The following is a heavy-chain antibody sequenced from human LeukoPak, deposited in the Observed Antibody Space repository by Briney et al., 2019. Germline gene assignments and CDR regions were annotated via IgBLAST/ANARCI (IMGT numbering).Heavy chain of an antibody. CDR3: ARGPLDGSGYYYPY. D-gene: IGHD3-22*01. CDR1: GGSTSSYY. V-gene: IGHV4-4*07. Sequence: SETLSLICTVSGGSTSSYYWSWIRQPAGKGLEWIGHIYPSGDTKYNPSLKSRVTMSVDTSKDHFSLKLSSVTAADTAVYYCARGPLDGSGYYYPYWGQGTLVTVSS. CDR2: IYPSGDT. J-gene: IGHJ4*02.